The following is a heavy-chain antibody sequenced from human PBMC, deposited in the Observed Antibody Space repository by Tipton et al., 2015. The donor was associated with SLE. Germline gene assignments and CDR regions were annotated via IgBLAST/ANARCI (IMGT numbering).Heavy chain of an antibody. Sequence: SLRLSCAASGFTFSSYEMNWVRQAPGKGLEWVAVISYDGSNKYYADSVKGRFTISRDNSKNTLYLQMNSLRAEDTAVYYCARALTGVGGAFDIWGQGTMVTVSS. CDR3: ARALTGVGGAFDI. CDR2: ISYDGSNK. J-gene: IGHJ3*02. CDR1: GFTFSSYE. D-gene: IGHD3-16*01. V-gene: IGHV3-30*04.